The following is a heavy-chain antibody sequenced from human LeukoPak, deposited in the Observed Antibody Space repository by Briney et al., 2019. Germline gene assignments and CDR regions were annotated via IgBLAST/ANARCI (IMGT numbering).Heavy chain of an antibody. J-gene: IGHJ4*02. CDR3: ASPSGGSYPY. Sequence: SETLSLTCAVYGGSFSGYYWSWIRQPPGKGLEWIGEINHSGSTNYNPSLKSRVTISVDTSKNQFSLKLSSVTAADTAVYYCASPSGGSYPYWGQGTLVTVSS. V-gene: IGHV4-34*01. CDR1: GGSFSGYY. D-gene: IGHD1-26*01. CDR2: INHSGST.